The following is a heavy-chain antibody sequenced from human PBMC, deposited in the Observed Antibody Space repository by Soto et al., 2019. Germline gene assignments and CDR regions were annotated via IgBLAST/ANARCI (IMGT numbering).Heavy chain of an antibody. CDR3: ARGDGYYYDSSGYFCFNY. CDR1: GYTFTNYA. V-gene: IGHV1-3*01. CDR2: INAGNGNT. J-gene: IGHJ4*02. Sequence: ASVKVSCKASGYTFTNYAMHWVRQAPGQRLEWMGWINAGNGNTKYSQKFQARVTITRDTSASTAYIELSSLRSEDTAVSYCARGDGYYYDSSGYFCFNYWGQGTLVTSP. D-gene: IGHD3-22*01.